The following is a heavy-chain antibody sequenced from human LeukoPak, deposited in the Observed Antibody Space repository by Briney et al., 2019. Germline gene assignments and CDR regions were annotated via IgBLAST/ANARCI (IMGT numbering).Heavy chain of an antibody. CDR3: ARSRSSYNWFDP. Sequence: SETLSLTCTVSSGSISSSNYNWGWIRQPPGKGLEWIASIYYSGSRYYNPSLKSRITIFVDTSRNQFSLKLSSVTAADTAVYYCARSRSSYNWFDPWGRGILVTVCS. D-gene: IGHD3-10*01. J-gene: IGHJ5*02. V-gene: IGHV4-39*01. CDR2: IYYSGSR. CDR1: SGSISSSNYN.